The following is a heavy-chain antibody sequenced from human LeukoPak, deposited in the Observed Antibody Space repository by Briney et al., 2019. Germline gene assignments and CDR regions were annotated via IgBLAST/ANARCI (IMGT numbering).Heavy chain of an antibody. J-gene: IGHJ4*02. CDR2: INHSGST. Sequence: SETLSLTCAVYGGSLRREYGSWVRQPPGKGLEWIGEINHSGSTNYNPSLKSRVTISVDTSKNQFSLKLSSVTAADTAVYYCARAAIRDFVYCGQGTLVTVSP. CDR3: ARAAIRDFVY. V-gene: IGHV4-34*01. CDR1: GGSLRREY.